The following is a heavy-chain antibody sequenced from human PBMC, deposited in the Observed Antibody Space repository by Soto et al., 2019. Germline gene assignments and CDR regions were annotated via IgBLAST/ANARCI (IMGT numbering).Heavy chain of an antibody. V-gene: IGHV4-31*03. CDR1: GGSISSGGYY. CDR3: ASSGGPEGDWFDP. D-gene: IGHD3-16*01. CDR2: IYYSGST. J-gene: IGHJ5*02. Sequence: SETLSLTCTVSGGSISSGGYYWSWIRQHPGKGLEWIGYIYYSGSTYYNTSLKSRITISADTSKNQFFLNLYSVTAADTAMYFCASSGGPEGDWFDPWGQGIPVTVSS.